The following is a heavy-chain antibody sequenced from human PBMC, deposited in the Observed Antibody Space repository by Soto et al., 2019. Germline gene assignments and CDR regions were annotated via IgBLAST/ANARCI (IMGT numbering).Heavy chain of an antibody. V-gene: IGHV4-59*13. CDR2: VYHTGST. J-gene: IGHJ4*02. CDR1: GASITTYY. D-gene: IGHD6-19*01. Sequence: PSETLSLTCDVSGASITTYYWSWIRQAPGKGLEWIGNVYHTGSTDYNSSLRSRVTISVDTSKNQSSLNTNSVTAADTAVYYCARRLFGSGWTLDSWGQGALVTVSS. CDR3: ARRLFGSGWTLDS.